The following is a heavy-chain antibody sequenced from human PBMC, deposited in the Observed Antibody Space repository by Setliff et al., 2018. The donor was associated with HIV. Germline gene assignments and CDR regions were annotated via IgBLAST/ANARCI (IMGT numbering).Heavy chain of an antibody. Sequence: GGSLRLSCAASGFTFSTYWMSWFRQAPGKGLEWGANIKENGDEKYYVDSVKGRFTISRDNAKNSLYLQMSSLRVEDTAVYYCARSVPDSAYRPTDYWGQGTQVTVS. D-gene: IGHD3-22*01. J-gene: IGHJ4*02. V-gene: IGHV3-7*03. CDR3: ARSVPDSAYRPTDY. CDR1: GFTFSTYW. CDR2: IKENGDEK.